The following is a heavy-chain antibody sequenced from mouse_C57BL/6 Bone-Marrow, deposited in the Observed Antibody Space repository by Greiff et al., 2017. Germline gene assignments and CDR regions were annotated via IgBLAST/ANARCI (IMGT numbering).Heavy chain of an antibody. CDR1: GYTFTSYW. CDR2: INPSNGGT. D-gene: IGHD2-4*01. J-gene: IGHJ3*01. V-gene: IGHV1-53*01. CDR3: ARGNYDYDVWCAY. Sequence: QVQLQQPGTELVQPGASVKLSCKASGYTFTSYWMHWVKQSPGHGLECIGNINPSNGGTNYNEKFKSKPTMTVDKSSSTASMQLSSLTSEDSAGYYCARGNYDYDVWCAYWGQGTLVTVSA.